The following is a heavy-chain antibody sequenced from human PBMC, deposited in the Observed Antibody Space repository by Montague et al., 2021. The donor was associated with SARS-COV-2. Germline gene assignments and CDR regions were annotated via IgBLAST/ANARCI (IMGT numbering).Heavy chain of an antibody. CDR3: ARGRVGITMILVVIGYSYYFDY. Sequence: SETLSLTCAILGSSYTGAYRKSTRLTSRHESKSYAQINHSGSTNYNPSLKSRVTISVDTSKNQFSLKLRSMTAADTAVYYCARGRVGITMILVVIGYSYYFDYWGQGTLVTVSS. CDR1: GSSYTGAY. D-gene: IGHD3-22*01. J-gene: IGHJ4*02. V-gene: IGHV4-34*01. CDR2: INHSGST.